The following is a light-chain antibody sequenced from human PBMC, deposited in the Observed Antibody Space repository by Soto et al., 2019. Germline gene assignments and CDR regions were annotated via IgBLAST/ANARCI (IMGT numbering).Light chain of an antibody. CDR3: CSYAGTSTFSYV. CDR1: SSDVGSYNL. Sequence: QSAPTQPASVSGSPGQSITISCTGTSSDVGSYNLVSWFQQHPGKAPKLMIYEGSKRPSGVSNRFSGSKSGNTASLTISGLQAEDEADYYCCSYAGTSTFSYVFGSGTKVTV. CDR2: EGS. J-gene: IGLJ1*01. V-gene: IGLV2-23*03.